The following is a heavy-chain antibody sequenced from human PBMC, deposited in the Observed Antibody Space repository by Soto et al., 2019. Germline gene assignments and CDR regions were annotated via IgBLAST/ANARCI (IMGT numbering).Heavy chain of an antibody. CDR3: AQTAYFDAFDI. D-gene: IGHD1-1*01. V-gene: IGHV3-72*01. CDR1: VFTFSDHY. CDR2: SRIKLSHYTI. Sequence: ELQLVESGGGLVQPGGSLRLSCAASVFTFSDHYIDWVRQAPGNGLEWVGRSRIKLSHYTIEYAASVKGRFTISRDDSKNSLYLQMNSMKTEDTAVYYCAQTAYFDAFDIWGQGTMVTVSS. J-gene: IGHJ3*02.